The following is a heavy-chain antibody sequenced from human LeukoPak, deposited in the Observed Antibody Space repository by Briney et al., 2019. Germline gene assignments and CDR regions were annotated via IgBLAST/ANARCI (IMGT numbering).Heavy chain of an antibody. Sequence: GGSLRLSCAASGFTFSSYNMNWVRQAPGKGLEWVSGINWNGDNTNYADSLKGRFTISRDNAKNSLYLQMNSLRAEDTAVYYCAKDLRGYSYGYLDYWGQGTLVTVSS. V-gene: IGHV3-20*04. CDR2: INWNGDNT. CDR3: AKDLRGYSYGYLDY. J-gene: IGHJ4*02. CDR1: GFTFSSYN. D-gene: IGHD5-18*01.